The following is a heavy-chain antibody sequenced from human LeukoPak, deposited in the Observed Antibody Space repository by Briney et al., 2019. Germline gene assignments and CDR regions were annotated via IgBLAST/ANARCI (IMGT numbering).Heavy chain of an antibody. V-gene: IGHV4-34*01. CDR1: GGSFSGYY. CDR3: AREVTMVRGKGLDY. D-gene: IGHD3-10*01. J-gene: IGHJ4*02. CDR2: INHSGST. Sequence: SETLSLTCAVYGGSFSGYYWSWIRQPPGKGLEWIGEINHSGSTNYNPSLKSRVTISVDTSKNQFSLKLSSVTAADTAVYYCAREVTMVRGKGLDYWGQGTLVTVSS.